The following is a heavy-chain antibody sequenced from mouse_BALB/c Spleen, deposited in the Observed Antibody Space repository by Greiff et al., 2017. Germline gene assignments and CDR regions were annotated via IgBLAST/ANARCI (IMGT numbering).Heavy chain of an antibody. Sequence: QVQLQQSAAELARPGASVKMSCKASGYTFTSYTMPWVKQRPGQGLEWIGYINPSSGYTEYNQKFKDKTTLTADKSSSTAYMQLSSLTSEDSAVYYCASGGNYYFDYWGQGTTLTVSS. CDR2: INPSSGYT. D-gene: IGHD2-1*01. J-gene: IGHJ2*01. CDR1: GYTFTSYT. CDR3: ASGGNYYFDY. V-gene: IGHV1-4*02.